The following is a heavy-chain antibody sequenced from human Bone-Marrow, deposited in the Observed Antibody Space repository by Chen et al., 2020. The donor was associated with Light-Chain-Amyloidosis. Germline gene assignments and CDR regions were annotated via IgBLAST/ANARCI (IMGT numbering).Heavy chain of an antibody. Sequence: EVQLVESGGGLVQPGGSLRLSCAASGFTFNNYAMSWVRQGPGKGLEWVSSIRDSGDTTYHADPVKGRFTISRDNSKTTLYLQMNSLRAEDTAVYYCAKGGTRDGYIDFDHWGQGTLVTVSS. CDR2: IRDSGDTT. CDR3: AKGGTRDGYIDFDH. D-gene: IGHD5-12*01. CDR1: GFTFNNYA. V-gene: IGHV3-23*04. J-gene: IGHJ4*02.